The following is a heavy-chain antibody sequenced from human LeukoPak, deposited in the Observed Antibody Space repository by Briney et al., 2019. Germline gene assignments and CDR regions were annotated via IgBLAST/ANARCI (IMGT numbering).Heavy chain of an antibody. D-gene: IGHD3-9*01. CDR2: IYHSGGT. CDR1: GYSISSGYY. CDR3: ARGSYDILTGYPYYFDY. Sequence: SETLSLTXTVSGYSISSGYYWGWFRQPPGKGLEWIGSIYHSGGTYYNPSLKSRVTISVDTSKNQFSLKLSSVTAADTAVYYCARGSYDILTGYPYYFDYWGQGTLVTVSS. J-gene: IGHJ4*02. V-gene: IGHV4-38-2*02.